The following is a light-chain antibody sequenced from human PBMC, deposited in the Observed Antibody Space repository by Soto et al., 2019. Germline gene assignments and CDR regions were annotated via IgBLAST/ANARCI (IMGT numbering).Light chain of an antibody. V-gene: IGKV1-9*01. CDR3: QQHNRYPIT. J-gene: IGKJ5*01. Sequence: DIQLTQSPSFLSASVGDRVTITCRASQGISSYLAWYQQKPGKAPRLLIYAASTLQSGVTSRFSGSGSGTEFTLTISSLQPEDFASYYSQQHNRYPITFGQGTRLEIK. CDR2: AAS. CDR1: QGISSY.